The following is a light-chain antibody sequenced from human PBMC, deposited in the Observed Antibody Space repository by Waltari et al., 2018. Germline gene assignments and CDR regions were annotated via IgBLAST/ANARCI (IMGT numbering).Light chain of an antibody. Sequence: QSALTQPASVSGSPGQSITISCTGTSSAVGSCTLVSWYQQHPGKAPKLMIYEGSKRPSGVSNRFSGSKSGNTASPTISGLQAEDEADYYCCSYAGSSTLVFGGGTKLTVL. V-gene: IGLV2-23*01. CDR1: SSAVGSCTL. J-gene: IGLJ3*02. CDR2: EGS. CDR3: CSYAGSSTLV.